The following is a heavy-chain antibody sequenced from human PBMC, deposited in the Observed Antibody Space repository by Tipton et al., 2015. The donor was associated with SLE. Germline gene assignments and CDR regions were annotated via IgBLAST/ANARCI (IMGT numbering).Heavy chain of an antibody. J-gene: IGHJ4*02. Sequence: SLRPSCAASGFTFSSYGTHWVRQAPGKGLEWVAVISYDGSKKYYADSVKGRFTISRDNSKNTLYLQMNSLRAEDTAVYYCAKDSAGDFDYWGQGTLVTVSS. CDR1: GFTFSSYG. CDR2: ISYDGSKK. CDR3: AKDSAGDFDY. D-gene: IGHD6-19*01. V-gene: IGHV3-30*18.